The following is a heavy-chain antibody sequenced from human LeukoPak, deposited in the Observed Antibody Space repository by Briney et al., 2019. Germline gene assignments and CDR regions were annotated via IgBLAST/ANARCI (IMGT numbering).Heavy chain of an antibody. J-gene: IGHJ4*02. Sequence: SVKVSCKASVGTFSSYAISWVRQAPGQGLEWMGGIIPIFGTANYAQKFQGRVTITADESTSTAYMELSSLRSEDTAVYYCARARGGWDNFDYWGQGTLVIVSS. V-gene: IGHV1-69*13. CDR1: VGTFSSYA. CDR3: ARARGGWDNFDY. CDR2: IIPIFGTA. D-gene: IGHD6-19*01.